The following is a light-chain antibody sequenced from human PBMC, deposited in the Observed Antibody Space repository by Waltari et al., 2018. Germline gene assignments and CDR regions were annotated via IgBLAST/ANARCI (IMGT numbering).Light chain of an antibody. CDR3: SSYRSSTTPIPV. V-gene: IGLV2-14*02. Sequence: QSALTQPASVSGSPGQSITISCTGTSSDVGRYDLVSWYQQPPGKAPKLMIYDVTKRPSGVLRRFSASKSGNTASLTISGLQSEDEADYFCSSYRSSTTPIPVFGGGTKLTVL. J-gene: IGLJ2*01. CDR2: DVT. CDR1: SSDVGRYDL.